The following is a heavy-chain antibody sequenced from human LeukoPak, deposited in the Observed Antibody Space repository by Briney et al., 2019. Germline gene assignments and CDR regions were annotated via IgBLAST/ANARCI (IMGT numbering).Heavy chain of an antibody. Sequence: GGSLRLSCAASGFTFSTYWMSWVRQAPGKGLEWVANIKQNGSEKYYVDSVKGRFTISRDNAKNSLYLQMNSLRAEDTAVYYCAKDKKGDDYWGQGTLVTVSS. CDR1: GFTFSTYW. CDR2: IKQNGSEK. J-gene: IGHJ4*02. D-gene: IGHD1-26*01. CDR3: AKDKKGDDY. V-gene: IGHV3-7*01.